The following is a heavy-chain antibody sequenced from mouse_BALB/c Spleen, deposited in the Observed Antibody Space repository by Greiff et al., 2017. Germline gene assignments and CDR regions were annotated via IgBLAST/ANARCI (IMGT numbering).Heavy chain of an antibody. J-gene: IGHJ3*01. CDR3: ARGGAYGNFPAY. Sequence: QVQLQQSGAELVRPGSSVKISCKASGYAFSSYWMNWVKQRPGQGLEWIGQIYPGDGDTNYNGKFKGKATLTADKSSSTAYMQLSSLTSEDSAVYCCARGGAYGNFPAYWGQGTLVTVSA. V-gene: IGHV1-80*01. D-gene: IGHD2-1*01. CDR2: IYPGDGDT. CDR1: GYAFSSYW.